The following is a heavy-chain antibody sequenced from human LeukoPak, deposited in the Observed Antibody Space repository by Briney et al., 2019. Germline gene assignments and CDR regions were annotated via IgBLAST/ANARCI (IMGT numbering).Heavy chain of an antibody. Sequence: SETLSLTCSVSGYSISSGYYWGWIRQPPGKGLGWIGSIYHSGSTYYNPSLRSRVTISVDTSKNQFSLKLSSVTAADTAVYYCARVVDYLDYWGQGTLVIVSS. CDR3: ARVVDYLDY. J-gene: IGHJ4*02. CDR1: GYSISSGYY. D-gene: IGHD2-15*01. CDR2: IYHSGST. V-gene: IGHV4-38-2*02.